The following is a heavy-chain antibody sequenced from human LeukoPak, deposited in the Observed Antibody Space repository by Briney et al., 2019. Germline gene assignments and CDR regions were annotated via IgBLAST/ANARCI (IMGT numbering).Heavy chain of an antibody. J-gene: IGHJ3*02. Sequence: ASVKVSCKASGYTFTGYYMHWVRQAPGQGLEWMGWINPNSGGTNYAQKFQGRVTMTRDTSISTAYMELSRLRSDDTAVYYCARDIQVQLVPLFAFDIWGQGTMVTVSS. CDR2: INPNSGGT. D-gene: IGHD6-13*01. V-gene: IGHV1-2*02. CDR3: ARDIQVQLVPLFAFDI. CDR1: GYTFTGYY.